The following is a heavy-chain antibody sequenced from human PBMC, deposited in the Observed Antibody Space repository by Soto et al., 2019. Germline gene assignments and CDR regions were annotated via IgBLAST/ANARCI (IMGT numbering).Heavy chain of an antibody. J-gene: IGHJ4*02. Sequence: QVQLVESGGGVVQPGRSLRLSCAASGFTFSSYAMHWVRRAPGKGLEWMAVMSYDGSNKYYADSVKGRFTISRDNSKNTLYQQMHSLRREDTALDYCARDGGASRGQGTLVIVST. D-gene: IGHD3-16*01. CDR2: MSYDGSNK. CDR1: GFTFSSYA. V-gene: IGHV3-30-3*01. CDR3: ARDGGAS.